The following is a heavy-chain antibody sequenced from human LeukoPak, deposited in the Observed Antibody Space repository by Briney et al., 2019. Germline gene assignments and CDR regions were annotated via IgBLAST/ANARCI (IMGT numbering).Heavy chain of an antibody. J-gene: IGHJ4*02. CDR3: ARGSRSAGSGSYYDFDY. V-gene: IGHV4-39*01. CDR1: GGSISSTSFY. Sequence: SETLSLTCSVSGGSISSTSFYWDWIRQPPGKGLEWIGSISYSGSTYYNPSLKSRVTISGDTSKNQFSLKLTSVTAADTAVYYCARGSRSAGSGSYYDFDYWGQGTLVTVSS. CDR2: ISYSGST. D-gene: IGHD3-10*01.